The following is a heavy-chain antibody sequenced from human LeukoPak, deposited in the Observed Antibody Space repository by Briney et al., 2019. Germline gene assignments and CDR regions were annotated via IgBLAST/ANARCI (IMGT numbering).Heavy chain of an antibody. CDR1: GGSISSYY. D-gene: IGHD2-2*01. CDR3: ARGGYCSSTSCYRTSYFDY. J-gene: IGHJ4*02. Sequence: PSETLSLTCTVSGGSISSYYWSRIRQPPGKGLEWIGEINHSGSTNYNPSLKSRVTISVDTSKNQFSLKLSSVTAADTAVYYCARGGYCSSTSCYRTSYFDYWGQGTLVTVSS. V-gene: IGHV4-34*01. CDR2: INHSGST.